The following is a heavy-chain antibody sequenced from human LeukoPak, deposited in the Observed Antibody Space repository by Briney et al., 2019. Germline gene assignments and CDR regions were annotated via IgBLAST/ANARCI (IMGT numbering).Heavy chain of an antibody. J-gene: IGHJ4*02. CDR1: GFTFSSHG. V-gene: IGHV3-33*01. Sequence: GGSLRLSCVASGFTFSSHGMHGVRQAPGKGLAWVAVVCYDAREKYYADSVKGRFTISRDNSKDTLYLQMNSLRAEDTAVYYCARWGDNKILDYWAQGTLVTVSS. CDR2: VCYDAREK. D-gene: IGHD3-16*01. CDR3: ARWGDNKILDY.